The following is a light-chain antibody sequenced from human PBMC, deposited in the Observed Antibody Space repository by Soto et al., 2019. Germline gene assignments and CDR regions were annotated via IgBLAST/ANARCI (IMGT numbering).Light chain of an antibody. V-gene: IGKV1-5*03. J-gene: IGKJ1*01. CDR1: HSISSW. CDR2: KAS. CDR3: QQYNSYSRT. Sequence: DIQMTQSPSTLSASVGDRVTITCRASHSISSWLAWYQQKPGKAPKLLIYKASSLESGVPSRFSGSGSGTAFTLTISSLQPDEFATYYGQQYNSYSRTFGKGTKVEIK.